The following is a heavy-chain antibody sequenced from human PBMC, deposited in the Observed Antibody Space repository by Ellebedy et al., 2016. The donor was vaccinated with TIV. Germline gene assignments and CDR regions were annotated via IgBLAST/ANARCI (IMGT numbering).Heavy chain of an antibody. Sequence: GGSLRLSCAASGFSFSSYSMNWVRQAPGKGLEWVSYMSGSTITTYYADSVKGRFTISKDNAKNSLYLQMNSLRAEDTAVYYCATDGSYGDFRSPAHAFVLWGQGTVVTVSS. D-gene: IGHD4-17*01. CDR2: MSGSTITT. CDR1: GFSFSSYS. V-gene: IGHV3-48*04. CDR3: ATDGSYGDFRSPAHAFVL. J-gene: IGHJ3*01.